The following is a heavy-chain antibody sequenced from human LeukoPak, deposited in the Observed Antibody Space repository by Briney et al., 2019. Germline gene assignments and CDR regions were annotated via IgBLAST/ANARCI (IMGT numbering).Heavy chain of an antibody. CDR1: GFTFSTYS. D-gene: IGHD2-2*02. CDR3: ARGGLPAAITDY. Sequence: GGSLRLSCAASGFTFSTYSMNWVRQAPGKGLEWVSSISSSSTYIYYADSVKGRFTISRDNAKNSPYLQMNSLRAEDTAVYYCARGGLPAAITDYWGQGTLVTVSS. J-gene: IGHJ4*02. CDR2: ISSSSTYI. V-gene: IGHV3-21*01.